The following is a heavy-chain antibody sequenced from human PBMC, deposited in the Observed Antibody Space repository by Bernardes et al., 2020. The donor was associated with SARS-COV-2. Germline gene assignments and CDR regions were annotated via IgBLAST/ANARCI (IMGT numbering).Heavy chain of an antibody. CDR3: ANWVKSDYGGFDP. CDR2: ISGDGGST. CDR1: GFTFDDYA. D-gene: IGHD4-17*01. V-gene: IGHV3-43*02. Sequence: GGSLRLSCAASGFTFDDYAMHWVRQAPGKGLEWVSLISGDGGSTYYADSVKGRFTISRDNSKNSLYLQMNSLRTEDTALYYCANWVKSDYGGFDPWGQGTLVTVSP. J-gene: IGHJ5*02.